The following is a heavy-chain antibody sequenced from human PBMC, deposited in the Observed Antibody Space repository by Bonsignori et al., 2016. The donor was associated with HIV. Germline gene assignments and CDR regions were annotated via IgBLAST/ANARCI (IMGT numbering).Heavy chain of an antibody. CDR3: AKGDSGYYGSGSYYGFFDY. D-gene: IGHD3-10*01. Sequence: GESLKISCAASGFTFSSYGMHWVRQAPGKGLEWVAFIRYDGSNKYYADSVKGRFTISRDNSKNTLYLQMNSLRAEDTAVYYCAKGDSGYYGSGSYYGFFDYWGQGTLVTVSS. V-gene: IGHV3-30*02. J-gene: IGHJ4*02. CDR1: GFTFSSYG. CDR2: IRYDGSNK.